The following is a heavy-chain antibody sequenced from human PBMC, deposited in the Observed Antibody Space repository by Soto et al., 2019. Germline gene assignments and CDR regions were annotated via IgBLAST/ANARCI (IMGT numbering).Heavy chain of an antibody. J-gene: IGHJ4*02. CDR2: IRSKAYGGTT. V-gene: IGHV3-49*03. CDR1: GFTFGDYA. Sequence: GGSLRLSCTASGFTFGDYAMSWFRQAPGKGLEWVGFIRSKAYGGTTGYAASVKGRFTISRDDSKSIAYLQMNSLKTEDTAVYYCTRDSGSESGYSSGWSFDYWGQGTLVTVSS. CDR3: TRDSGSESGYSSGWSFDY. D-gene: IGHD6-19*01.